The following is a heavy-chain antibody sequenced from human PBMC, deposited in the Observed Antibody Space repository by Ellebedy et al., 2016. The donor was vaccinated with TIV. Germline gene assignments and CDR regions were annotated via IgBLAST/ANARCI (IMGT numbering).Heavy chain of an antibody. D-gene: IGHD3-22*01. Sequence: SETLSLTCTVSGYSISSGYYWSWIRQPPGKGLEWIGYIYNSAGTNYNPSLKSRVTISLDTSKNQLSLRLTSVTAADTALYYCVSSEAYYDTTGYYRDYWGQGTLVTVSS. CDR1: GYSISSGYY. V-gene: IGHV4-61*01. J-gene: IGHJ4*02. CDR3: VSSEAYYDTTGYYRDY. CDR2: IYNSAGT.